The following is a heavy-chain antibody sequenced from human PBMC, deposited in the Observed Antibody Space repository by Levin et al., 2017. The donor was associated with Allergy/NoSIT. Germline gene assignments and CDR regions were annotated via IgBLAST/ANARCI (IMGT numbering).Heavy chain of an antibody. CDR1: GFSLSEYA. Sequence: HGESLKISCDASGFSLSEYAMSWVRQAPGKGLEWVSVITGGGFNTYYGDSAKGRFTVSRDNSKNTLYLELNSLRAEDTAVYYCAKKQGGTTGFSFDVWGQGTMVTVSS. D-gene: IGHD1-14*01. CDR3: AKKQGGTTGFSFDV. J-gene: IGHJ3*01. V-gene: IGHV3-23*01. CDR2: ITGGGFNT.